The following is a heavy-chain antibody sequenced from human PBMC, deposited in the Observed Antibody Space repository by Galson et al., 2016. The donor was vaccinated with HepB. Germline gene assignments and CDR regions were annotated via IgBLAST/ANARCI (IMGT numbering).Heavy chain of an antibody. Sequence: SLRLSCAASGFPFSGYAMHWVRQAPGKGLEWVAVISYDGTRKYYADSVKGRFTVSRDQSKNTVYLQMNSLRDDDTAVYYCVKDKENWGALDFWGQGTLVTVSS. CDR2: ISYDGTRK. CDR1: GFPFSGYA. V-gene: IGHV3-30*04. J-gene: IGHJ4*02. CDR3: VKDKENWGALDF. D-gene: IGHD7-27*01.